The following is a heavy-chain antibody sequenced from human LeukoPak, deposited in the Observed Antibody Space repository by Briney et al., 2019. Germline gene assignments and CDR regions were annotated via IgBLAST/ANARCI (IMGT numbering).Heavy chain of an antibody. CDR3: AREEPATGLDY. V-gene: IGHV4-59*01. D-gene: IGHD6-13*01. CDR2: IYYSGST. J-gene: IGHJ4*02. Sequence: SETLSLTCTVSGGSISGFYWGWIRQPPGKGLEWIGFIYYSGSTNYNPSLKSRVTISVDTSKNQFSLKLSSVTAADTAVYYCAREEPATGLDYWGQGTLVTVSS. CDR1: GGSISGFY.